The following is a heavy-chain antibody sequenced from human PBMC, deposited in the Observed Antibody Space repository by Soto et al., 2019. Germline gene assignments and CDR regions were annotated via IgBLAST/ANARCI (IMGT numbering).Heavy chain of an antibody. J-gene: IGHJ4*02. V-gene: IGHV3-30*18. CDR2: MSYDGTKQ. CDR1: GSTISTYG. D-gene: IGHD6-13*01. Sequence: QVQLVESGGGVFQPGRSLRLSCAASGSTISTYGMHWVRQAPGKGLEWVAAMSYDGTKQYYVDSVKGRFTISRDNSRNTLFLQVNSLRDEDTAVYYCAKEYGSTWIDHWGQGTLVTVSS. CDR3: AKEYGSTWIDH.